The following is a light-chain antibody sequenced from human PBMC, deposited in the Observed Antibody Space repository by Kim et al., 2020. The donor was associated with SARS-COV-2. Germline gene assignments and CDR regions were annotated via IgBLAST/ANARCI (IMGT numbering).Light chain of an antibody. Sequence: ASVGDRVTITCRARQGISNHLAWYQQKPGTVPKLLICAASTLQSGVPSRFSSSGSGTDFTLTISSLQPEDVATYCWQKYNSAPLTFGGGTKVDIK. J-gene: IGKJ4*01. CDR2: AAS. CDR3: QKYNSAPLT. CDR1: QGISNH. V-gene: IGKV1-27*01.